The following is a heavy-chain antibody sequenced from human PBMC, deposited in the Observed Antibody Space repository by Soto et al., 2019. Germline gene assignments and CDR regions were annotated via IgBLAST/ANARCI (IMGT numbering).Heavy chain of an antibody. D-gene: IGHD6-19*01. CDR1: EFTFSSYW. V-gene: IGHV3-74*01. CDR2: INSDGSST. CDR3: AREGGSGWYYYFDY. Sequence: EVQLVESGGGLVQPGGSLRLSCAASEFTFSSYWMHWVRQTPGKGLVWVSRINSDGSSTSYADSVKGRFTISRDNAKNTLYLQMNSLRAEDTAVYYCAREGGSGWYYYFDYWGQGTLVTVSS. J-gene: IGHJ4*02.